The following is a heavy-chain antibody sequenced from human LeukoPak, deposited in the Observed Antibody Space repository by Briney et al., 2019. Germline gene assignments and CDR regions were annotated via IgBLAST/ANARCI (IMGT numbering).Heavy chain of an antibody. CDR2: ISASGA. V-gene: IGHV3-23*01. D-gene: IGHD2-2*03. CDR3: AKDGYCSSTSCYPYYYYYGMDV. Sequence: PGGSLRLSCAASGFAFSRLAMSWVRQAPGKGLEWVATISASGAYYADPVKGRFTISRDNSRNTLDLQMDSLTAEDTAVYYCAKDGYCSSTSCYPYYYYYGMDVWGQGTTVTVSS. J-gene: IGHJ6*02. CDR1: GFAFSRLA.